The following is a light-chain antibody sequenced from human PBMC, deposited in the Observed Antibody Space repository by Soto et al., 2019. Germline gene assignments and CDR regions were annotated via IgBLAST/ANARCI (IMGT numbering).Light chain of an antibody. CDR2: EVT. V-gene: IGLV2-8*01. J-gene: IGLJ2*01. CDR3: SSYAGSKTL. Sequence: QSALTQPPSASGSPGQSLTISCTGTSSDVGGYNYVSWYQQHPGKAPKLMIYEVTKRPSGVPDRFSGSKSGNTASLTVSGFQAGDEADYYCSSYAGSKTLFGGGTKLTVL. CDR1: SSDVGGYNY.